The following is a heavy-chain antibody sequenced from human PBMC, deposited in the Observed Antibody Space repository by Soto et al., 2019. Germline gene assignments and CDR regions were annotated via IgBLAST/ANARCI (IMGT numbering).Heavy chain of an antibody. CDR3: ARGLGGSGLGGMDV. V-gene: IGHV4-34*01. Sequence: QVQLQQWGAGLLKPSETLSLTCAVYGGSFSGYYWSWIRQPPGKGLEWIGEINHSGSTNYNPSLKRRVTIAVDTSKNQVSLRLSSVTAADTAVEYCARGLGGSGLGGMDVWGQGTTVTVSS. D-gene: IGHD3-10*01. J-gene: IGHJ6*02. CDR2: INHSGST. CDR1: GGSFSGYY.